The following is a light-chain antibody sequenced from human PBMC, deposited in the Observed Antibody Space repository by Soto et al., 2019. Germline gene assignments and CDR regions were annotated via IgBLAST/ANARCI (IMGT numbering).Light chain of an antibody. CDR2: EVS. CDR1: SSDVGGYNY. CDR3: SSYTRSSTPYV. V-gene: IGLV2-14*03. Sequence: SVLTQPASVSGSPGQSITISCTGTSSDVGGYNYVSWYQQHPGKAPKLMIYEVSNRPSGDSDRFSGSKSGNTASLTISGLQAEDEADYYCSSYTRSSTPYVFGSGTKVTV. J-gene: IGLJ1*01.